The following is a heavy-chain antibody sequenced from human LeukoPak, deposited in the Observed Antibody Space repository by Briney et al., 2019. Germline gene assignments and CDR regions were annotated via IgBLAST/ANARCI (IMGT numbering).Heavy chain of an antibody. J-gene: IGHJ3*02. CDR3: ARERGTLAVAGDAFDI. CDR2: INPNSGGT. D-gene: IGHD6-19*01. Sequence: ASVKVSCKASGYTFTGYYMHWVRQAPGEGLEWMGWINPNSGGTKYAQKFQGRVTMTRDTSINTAYMEVRGLTSDDTAVYYCARERGTLAVAGDAFDIWGQGTMVTVPS. CDR1: GYTFTGYY. V-gene: IGHV1-2*02.